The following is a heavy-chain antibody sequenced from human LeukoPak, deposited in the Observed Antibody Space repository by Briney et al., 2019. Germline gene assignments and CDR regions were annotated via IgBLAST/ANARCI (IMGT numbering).Heavy chain of an antibody. CDR3: AKSLTTYDSSGYYCLDY. Sequence: GGSLRLSCAASGFTFSSYWMSWVRQAPGKGLEWVANIKQDGSEKYYVDSVKGRFTISRDNAKNTLYLQMNSLRAEDTAVYYCAKSLTTYDSSGYYCLDYWGQGTLVTVSS. V-gene: IGHV3-7*01. CDR1: GFTFSSYW. D-gene: IGHD3-22*01. CDR2: IKQDGSEK. J-gene: IGHJ4*02.